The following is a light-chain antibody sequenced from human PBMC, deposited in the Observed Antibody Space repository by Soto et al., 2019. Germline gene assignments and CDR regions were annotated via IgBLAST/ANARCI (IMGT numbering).Light chain of an antibody. Sequence: EIVMTQSPATLSASPGERATLSFSASQSVRSNLAWYQQKPGQAPRLLIYGASTRATGIPARFSGSGSGTEFTLSIGSLQSEDFAVYYCQQYNDWPPTFGQGTKVDIK. CDR1: QSVRSN. CDR2: GAS. CDR3: QQYNDWPPT. J-gene: IGKJ1*01. V-gene: IGKV3-15*01.